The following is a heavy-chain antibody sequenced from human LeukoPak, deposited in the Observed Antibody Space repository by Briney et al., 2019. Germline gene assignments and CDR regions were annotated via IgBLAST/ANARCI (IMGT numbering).Heavy chain of an antibody. J-gene: IGHJ4*02. CDR3: AREFQYYFDY. Sequence: GGSLRLSCAASGFTFSSFWMTWVRQAPGKGLEWVAVIWYDGSNKYYADSVKGRFTISRDNSKNTLYLQMNSLRAEDTAVYYCAREFQYYFDYWGQGTLVTVSS. V-gene: IGHV3-33*08. CDR2: IWYDGSNK. CDR1: GFTFSSFW.